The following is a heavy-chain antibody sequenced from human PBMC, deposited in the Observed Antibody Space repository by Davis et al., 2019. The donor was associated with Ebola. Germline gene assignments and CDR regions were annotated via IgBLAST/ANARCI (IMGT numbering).Heavy chain of an antibody. J-gene: IGHJ4*02. V-gene: IGHV3-48*01. D-gene: IGHD6-13*01. Sequence: GESLKISCAASGFSFSIYSMNWVRQAPGKGLEWLSYISSTSSTIYYADSVKGRFTISRDNSKNTLYLQMNSLRAEDTAVYYCAKLSSTSEIDYWGQGTLVTVSS. CDR2: ISSTSSTI. CDR1: GFSFSIYS. CDR3: AKLSSTSEIDY.